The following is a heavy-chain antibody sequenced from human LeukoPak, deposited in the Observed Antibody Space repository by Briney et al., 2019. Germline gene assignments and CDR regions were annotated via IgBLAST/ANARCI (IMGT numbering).Heavy chain of an antibody. CDR1: GYTFTGYY. CDR3: ARDSVYDILTGYYYYFDY. J-gene: IGHJ4*02. Sequence: GASVKVSCKASGYTFTGYYMHWVRQAPGQGLEWMGWINPNSGGTNYAQKFQGRVTMTRNTSISTAYMELSSLRSDDTAVYYCARDSVYDILTGYYYYFDYWGQGTLVTVSS. V-gene: IGHV1-2*02. CDR2: INPNSGGT. D-gene: IGHD3-9*01.